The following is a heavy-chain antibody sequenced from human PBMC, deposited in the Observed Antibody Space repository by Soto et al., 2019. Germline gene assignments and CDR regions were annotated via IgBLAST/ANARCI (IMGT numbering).Heavy chain of an antibody. CDR2: INPSGGST. CDR3: ARVRVRFLEWLSLIARTPDAFYI. D-gene: IGHD3-3*01. Sequence: GASVKVSCKASGYTFTSYYMHWVRQAPGQGLEWMGIINPSGGSTSYAQKFQGRVTMTRDTSTSTVYMELSSLRSEDTAVYYCARVRVRFLEWLSLIARTPDAFYIWGQGTMVPVAS. CDR1: GYTFTSYY. J-gene: IGHJ3*02. V-gene: IGHV1-46*01.